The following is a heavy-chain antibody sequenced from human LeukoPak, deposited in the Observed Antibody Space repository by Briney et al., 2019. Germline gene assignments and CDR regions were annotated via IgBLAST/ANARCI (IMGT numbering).Heavy chain of an antibody. CDR1: GGSISSSSYY. D-gene: IGHD3-3*02. V-gene: IGHV4-39*01. CDR2: IYYSGST. Sequence: SETLSLTCTVSGGSISSSSYYWGWIRHPPGKGLEWIGSIYYSGSTYYNPSLKSRVTISVDTSKNQFSLKLSSVTAADTAVYYCARHAHLRYFDYWGQGTLVTVSS. CDR3: ARHAHLRYFDY. J-gene: IGHJ4*02.